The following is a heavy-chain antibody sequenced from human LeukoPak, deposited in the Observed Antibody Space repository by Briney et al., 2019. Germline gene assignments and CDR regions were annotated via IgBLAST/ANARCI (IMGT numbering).Heavy chain of an antibody. CDR2: IYHSGST. Sequence: SETLSLTCTVSGYSVNSDYYWGWIRQPPGKGLEWIGSIYHSGSTNYNPSLKSRVTISVDTSKNQFSLRLSSVTAADTAVYYCARAPQRSYQHNWFDPWGQGTLVTVSS. CDR3: ARAPQRSYQHNWFDP. D-gene: IGHD2-21*01. V-gene: IGHV4-38-2*02. J-gene: IGHJ5*02. CDR1: GYSVNSDYY.